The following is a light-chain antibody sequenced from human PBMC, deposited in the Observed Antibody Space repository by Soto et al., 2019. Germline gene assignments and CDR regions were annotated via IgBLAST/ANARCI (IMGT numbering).Light chain of an antibody. Sequence: QSALTQPASVSGSPGQSITISCTGTSSDIDRYNLVSWYQQHPGKAPKLIIYEDIERPSGVSDRFSGSKSGNTASLTISGLQTEDEADYYCCSYAGGASVVFGGGTKLTVL. CDR1: SSDIDRYNL. V-gene: IGLV2-23*01. J-gene: IGLJ2*01. CDR2: EDI. CDR3: CSYAGGASVV.